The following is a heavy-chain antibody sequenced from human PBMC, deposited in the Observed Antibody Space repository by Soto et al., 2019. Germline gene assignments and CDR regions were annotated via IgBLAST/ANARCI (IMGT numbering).Heavy chain of an antibody. D-gene: IGHD3-3*01. J-gene: IGHJ5*02. Sequence: GASVKVSCKASGGTFSSYAISCVRQAPGQGLEWMGGIIPIFGTANYAQKFQGRVTITADKSTSTAYMELSSLRSEDTAVYYCARDRDFWSGYSNWFDPWGQGTLVTVSS. V-gene: IGHV1-69*06. CDR3: ARDRDFWSGYSNWFDP. CDR1: GGTFSSYA. CDR2: IIPIFGTA.